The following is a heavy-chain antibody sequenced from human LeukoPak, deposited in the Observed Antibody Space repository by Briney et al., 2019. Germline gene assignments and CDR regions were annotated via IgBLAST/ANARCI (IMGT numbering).Heavy chain of an antibody. CDR2: FDPEDGET. CDR1: GYTLTELS. Sequence: GASVKVSCTVSGYTLTELSMHWVRQAPGKGLEWMGGFDPEDGETIYAQKFQGRVTMTIDTSTSTAYMELRSLRSDDTAVYYCGTGYCSSTSCFDYWGQGTLVTVSS. D-gene: IGHD2-2*01. J-gene: IGHJ4*02. V-gene: IGHV1-24*01. CDR3: GTGYCSSTSCFDY.